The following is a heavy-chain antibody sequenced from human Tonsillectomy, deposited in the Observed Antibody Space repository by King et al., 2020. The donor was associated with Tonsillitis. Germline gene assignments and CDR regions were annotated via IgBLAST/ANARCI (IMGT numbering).Heavy chain of an antibody. CDR3: ASVDYDSSGYRAFEL. V-gene: IGHV3-48*03. D-gene: IGHD3-22*01. J-gene: IGHJ3*01. CDR2: ISVSGSTI. Sequence: VQLVESGGGLIQPGGSLSLRLSCAASGFTFSSYEMNWVRQAPGKGLEWVSYISVSGSTIYCADSVQGRFTISRDNAKNSLYLQMNILRAEATAVYYCASVDYDSSGYRAFELWRQDTIVTVPS. CDR1: GFTFSSYE.